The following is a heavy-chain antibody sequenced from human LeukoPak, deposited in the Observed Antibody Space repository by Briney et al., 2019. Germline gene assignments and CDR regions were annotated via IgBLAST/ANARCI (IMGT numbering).Heavy chain of an antibody. CDR3: ARSPLPDQRGGDY. CDR2: IIPIFGTA. CDR1: GGTFSSYA. Sequence: GASVTVSCKASGGTFSSYAISWVRQAPGQGLEWMGGIIPIFGTAIYAQKFQGRVTITADKSTSTAYMELSSLRSEDTAVYYCARSPLPDQRGGDYWGQGTLVTVSS. V-gene: IGHV1-69*06. D-gene: IGHD1-14*01. J-gene: IGHJ4*02.